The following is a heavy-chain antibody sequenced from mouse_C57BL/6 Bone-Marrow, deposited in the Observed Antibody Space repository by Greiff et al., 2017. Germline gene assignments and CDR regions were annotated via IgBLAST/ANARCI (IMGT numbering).Heavy chain of an antibody. J-gene: IGHJ1*03. D-gene: IGHD3-3*01. CDR1: GYTFTSYG. V-gene: IGHV1-81*01. CDR2: IYPRSGNT. Sequence: QVQLQQSGAELARPGASVKLSCKASGYTFTSYGISWVKQRTGQGLEWIGGIYPRSGNTYYNPKFQGKATLTADKSSTTAYMELRSLTSEDSAVYYCARGGDFWYFDVWGTGTTVTVSS. CDR3: ARGGDFWYFDV.